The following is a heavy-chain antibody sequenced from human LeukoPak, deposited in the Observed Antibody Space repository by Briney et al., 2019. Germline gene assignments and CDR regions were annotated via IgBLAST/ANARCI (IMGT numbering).Heavy chain of an antibody. CDR3: ARDYYGDYVFDY. CDR1: GFTFSSHW. V-gene: IGHV3-74*01. CDR2: INSDGSSI. Sequence: GGSLRLSCAASGFTFSSHWMHWVRHAPGKGLVWVSRINSDGSSISYADSVKGRFTISRDNAKNTLYLQMNSLRAEDTAVYYCARDYYGDYVFDYWGQGTLVTVSS. J-gene: IGHJ4*02. D-gene: IGHD4-17*01.